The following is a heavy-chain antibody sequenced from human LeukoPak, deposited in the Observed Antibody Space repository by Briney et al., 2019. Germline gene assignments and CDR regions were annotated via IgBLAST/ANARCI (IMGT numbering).Heavy chain of an antibody. CDR1: GGSISSGSYY. CDR2: IYTSGST. J-gene: IGHJ5*02. D-gene: IGHD6-13*01. Sequence: SETLSLTCTVSGGSISSGSYYWSWIRQPAGKGLEWIGRIYTSGSTSYNPSLKSRVTISVDTSKNQFSLKLSSVTAADTAVYYCARARYSSSWYGVWFDPWGQGTLVTVSS. V-gene: IGHV4-61*02. CDR3: ARARYSSSWYGVWFDP.